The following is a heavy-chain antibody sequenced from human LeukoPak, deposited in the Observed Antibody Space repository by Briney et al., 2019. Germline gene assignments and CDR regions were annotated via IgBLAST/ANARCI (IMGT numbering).Heavy chain of an antibody. CDR3: ARGPDSSGYYAEDY. CDR2: IIPILGIA. Sequence: ASVKVSCKASGGTFSSYAISWVRQAPGQGLEWMGRIIPILGIANYAQKFLGRVTITADKSTSTAYMELSSLRSEDTAVYYCARGPDSSGYYAEDYWGQGTLVTVSS. D-gene: IGHD3-22*01. V-gene: IGHV1-69*04. CDR1: GGTFSSYA. J-gene: IGHJ4*02.